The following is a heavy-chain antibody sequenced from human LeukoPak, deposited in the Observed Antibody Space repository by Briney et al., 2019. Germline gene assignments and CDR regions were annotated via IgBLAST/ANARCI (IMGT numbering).Heavy chain of an antibody. J-gene: IGHJ4*02. D-gene: IGHD5-24*01. V-gene: IGHV1-8*03. CDR1: GYTFTSYE. Sequence: ASVKVSCKSSGYTFTSYEINWVRQATGPGLEWMGWMDPNSGNTGYAQKFQGRVTITRNTSISTAYMELSGLRSEDTAVYYCARWMATISNFDYWGQGTLVTVSS. CDR2: MDPNSGNT. CDR3: ARWMATISNFDY.